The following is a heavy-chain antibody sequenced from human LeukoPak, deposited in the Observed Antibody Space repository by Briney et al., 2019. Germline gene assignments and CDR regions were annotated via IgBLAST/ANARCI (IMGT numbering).Heavy chain of an antibody. CDR3: ARDAVDTANAV. Sequence: GGSLRLSCAASGITFTTYWMHWVRQAPGKGLVWVSHINSDGSITSYADSVKGRFTISRDNAKNTLYLQMNSLRAEDTAVYYCARDAVDTANAVWGQGTTVTVSS. V-gene: IGHV3-74*01. CDR1: GITFTTYW. CDR2: INSDGSIT. D-gene: IGHD5-18*01. J-gene: IGHJ6*02.